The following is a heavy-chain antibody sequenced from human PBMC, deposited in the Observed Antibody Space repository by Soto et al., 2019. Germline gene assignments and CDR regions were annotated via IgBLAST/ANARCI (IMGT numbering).Heavy chain of an antibody. Sequence: PSATLSLTCTVSGGSISSYYWSWIRQPPVKGLEWIAYFFRSGSTNYSPPLRSRVNISVGTSKIQFTLRGRAVTAADTAVYCCARGIAAATTTTALTDYWGQGTLDTVSS. CDR2: FFRSGST. D-gene: IGHD6-13*01. CDR1: GGSISSYY. CDR3: ARGIAAATTTTALTDY. J-gene: IGHJ4*02. V-gene: IGHV4-59*01.